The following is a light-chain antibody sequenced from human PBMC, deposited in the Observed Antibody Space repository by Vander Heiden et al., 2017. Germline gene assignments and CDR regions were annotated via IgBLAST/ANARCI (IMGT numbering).Light chain of an antibody. Sequence: DIQMTQSPSSLSASVGDRVTITCRASQSISSYLNWYQHKPGKTPKLLIYAASSLQSGVPSRFSGSGSGTDFTLTISSLQPEDFATYYCQQSYSTPPTFGHGTNLEIK. CDR2: AAS. CDR3: QQSYSTPPT. CDR1: QSISSY. J-gene: IGKJ2*01. V-gene: IGKV1-39*01.